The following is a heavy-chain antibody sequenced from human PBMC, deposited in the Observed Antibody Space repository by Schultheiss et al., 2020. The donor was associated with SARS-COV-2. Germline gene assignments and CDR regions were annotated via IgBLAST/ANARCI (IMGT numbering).Heavy chain of an antibody. V-gene: IGHV3-9*03. Sequence: GGSLRLSCAASGFTFDDYAMHWVRQAPGKGLEWVSGISWNSGSIGYADSVKGRFTISRDNAKNSLYLQMNSLRAEDMALYYCAKVRLALSSWYYFDYWGQGTLVTVSS. CDR3: AKVRLALSSWYYFDY. CDR1: GFTFDDYA. D-gene: IGHD6-13*01. CDR2: ISWNSGSI. J-gene: IGHJ4*02.